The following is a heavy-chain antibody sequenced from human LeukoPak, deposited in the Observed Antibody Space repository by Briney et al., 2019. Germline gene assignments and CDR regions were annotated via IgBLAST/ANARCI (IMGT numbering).Heavy chain of an antibody. CDR1: GFTFKNYA. CDR3: AKWAYYDFWSGHYKSPFDS. V-gene: IGHV3-23*01. Sequence: GGSLRLSCVVSGFTFKNYAMSWVRQAPGKGLEWVSTIRDRGNSTDYADSVKGRFTVSRDNSKSTLYLHMNTLRAEDTAVFYCAKWAYYDFWSGHYKSPFDSWGQGTLVTVSP. D-gene: IGHD3-3*01. CDR2: IRDRGNST. J-gene: IGHJ4*02.